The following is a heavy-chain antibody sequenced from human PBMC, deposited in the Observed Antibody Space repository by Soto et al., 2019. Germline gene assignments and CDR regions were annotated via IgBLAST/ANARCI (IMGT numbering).Heavy chain of an antibody. Sequence: QVQLVQSGAEEKKPGASVKVSCKASGYTFTSYAMHWVRQAPGQRLEWMGWINAGNGNTKYSQKFQGRVTITRDTSASTANMELSSLRSEDTAVDYCANGRGAAHLDYWGQGTLVTVSS. D-gene: IGHD1-26*01. CDR2: INAGNGNT. CDR3: ANGRGAAHLDY. J-gene: IGHJ4*02. V-gene: IGHV1-3*05. CDR1: GYTFTSYA.